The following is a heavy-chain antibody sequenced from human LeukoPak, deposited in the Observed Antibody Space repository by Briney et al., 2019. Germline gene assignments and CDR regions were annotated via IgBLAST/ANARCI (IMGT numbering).Heavy chain of an antibody. CDR1: GGSPISGGYY. Sequence: SQTPSLTSTVSGGSPISGGYYFSSIRQHPGNCLEWQGYIYYIGRTYYNPSLKSRVTISVDTSKNHCSLKLTSLNATDRAEYYCARGGIAARPDYYYYMDVWGKGTTVTVSS. D-gene: IGHD6-6*01. V-gene: IGHV4-31*03. CDR2: IYYIGRT. CDR3: ARGGIAARPDYYYYMDV. J-gene: IGHJ6*03.